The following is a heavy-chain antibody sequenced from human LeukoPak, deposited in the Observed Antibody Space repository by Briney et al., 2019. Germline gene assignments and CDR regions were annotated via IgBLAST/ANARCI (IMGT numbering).Heavy chain of an antibody. CDR1: GFTLSSYW. J-gene: IGHJ4*02. V-gene: IGHV3-7*01. CDR3: ARDVGAGDY. Sequence: GGSLRLSCAASGFTLSSYWMAWVRQAPGKGLEWVANIEQDGSEKYYVDSVKGRFTISRDNAKNSLYLQMNSLRAEDTAVYYCARDVGAGDYWGQGTLVTVSS. CDR2: IEQDGSEK. D-gene: IGHD1-26*01.